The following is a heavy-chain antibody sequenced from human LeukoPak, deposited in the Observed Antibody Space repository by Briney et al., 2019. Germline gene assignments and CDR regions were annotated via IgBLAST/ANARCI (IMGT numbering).Heavy chain of an antibody. CDR2: MNPNSGNT. J-gene: IGHJ4*02. Sequence: GASVKVSCKASGYTFTSYYLHWVRQATGQGLEWMGWMNPNSGNTGYAQKFQGRVTMTRNTSISTAYMELSSLRSEDTAVYYCARAPGGYYDSSGSFDYWGQGTLVTVSS. D-gene: IGHD3-22*01. V-gene: IGHV1-8*02. CDR1: GYTFTSYY. CDR3: ARAPGGYYDSSGSFDY.